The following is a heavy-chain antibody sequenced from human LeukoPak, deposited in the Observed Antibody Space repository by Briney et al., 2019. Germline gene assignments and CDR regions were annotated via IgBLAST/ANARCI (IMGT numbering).Heavy chain of an antibody. Sequence: PGGSLRLSCAASGLTFKNYWMTWVRQAPGKGLEWVANIKEDGSEMYYVDSVEGRFTISRDNAKNSLYLQMNSLRAEDTAVYYCAKSDYYDSSGHPSSFEYWGQGTLVTVSS. J-gene: IGHJ4*02. CDR2: IKEDGSEM. D-gene: IGHD3-22*01. CDR1: GLTFKNYW. CDR3: AKSDYYDSSGHPSSFEY. V-gene: IGHV3-7*03.